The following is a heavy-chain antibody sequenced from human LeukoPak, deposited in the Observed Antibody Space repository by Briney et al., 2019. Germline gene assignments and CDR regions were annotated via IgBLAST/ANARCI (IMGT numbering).Heavy chain of an antibody. Sequence: ASVNASRKASGYTSSSYDINWVRQATGPGRECMGWLNPNSGSTYYAQNFQGRVTITRNTSISTSYMELSSLRSEDTAVYYCARDYYDSSVGGDYWGQGTLVTVSS. V-gene: IGHV1-8*03. D-gene: IGHD3-22*01. CDR2: LNPNSGST. CDR3: ARDYYDSSVGGDY. J-gene: IGHJ4*02. CDR1: GYTSSSYD.